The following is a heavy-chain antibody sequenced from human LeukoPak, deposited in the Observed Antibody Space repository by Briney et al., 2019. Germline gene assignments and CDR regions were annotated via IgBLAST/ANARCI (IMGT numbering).Heavy chain of an antibody. CDR3: ARDGDSGSYPDY. V-gene: IGHV4-38-2*02. J-gene: IGHJ4*02. D-gene: IGHD1-26*01. CDR1: GYSISSGYY. CDR2: IYHSGST. Sequence: SETLSLTCTVSGYSISSGYYWGWIRQPPGKGLEWIGSIYHSGSTSYNPSLKSRVTISVDTSKNQFSLKLSSVTAADTAVYYCARDGDSGSYPDYWGQGTLVTVSS.